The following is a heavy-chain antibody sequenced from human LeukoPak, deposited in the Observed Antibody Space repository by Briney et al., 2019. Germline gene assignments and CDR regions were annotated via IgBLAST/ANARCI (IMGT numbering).Heavy chain of an antibody. V-gene: IGHV3-20*04. D-gene: IGHD5-18*01. Sequence: SGGSLRLSCAASGFTFSRYAMSWVRHAPGKGLEWVSSINWSGGSTVYADSMKRRFTLSRDNAKHSLYLQMNRLRAEDTALYYCARGLRRGGYNFGLGAFDIWGQGTTVPVSS. CDR2: INWSGGST. CDR1: GFTFSRYA. J-gene: IGHJ3*02. CDR3: ARGLRRGGYNFGLGAFDI.